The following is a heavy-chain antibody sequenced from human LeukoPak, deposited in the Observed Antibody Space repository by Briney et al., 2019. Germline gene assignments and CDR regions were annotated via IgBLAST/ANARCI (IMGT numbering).Heavy chain of an antibody. Sequence: GGSLRLSCAASGFTFDDYGMSWVRQAPGKGLEWVSGINWNGGSTGYADSVKGRFTISRDNAKNSLYLQMNSLRAEDTAVYYCGRGGVPGARDYWGQGTLVTVSS. CDR1: GFTFDDYG. CDR3: GRGGVPGARDY. D-gene: IGHD3-16*01. V-gene: IGHV3-20*04. CDR2: INWNGGST. J-gene: IGHJ4*02.